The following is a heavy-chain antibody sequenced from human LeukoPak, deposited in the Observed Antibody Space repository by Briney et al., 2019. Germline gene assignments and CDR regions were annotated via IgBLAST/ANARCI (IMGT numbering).Heavy chain of an antibody. CDR2: IYYSGST. D-gene: IGHD3-3*01. CDR3: ARGSPFPVLRFLEWSPPKRFDP. J-gene: IGHJ5*02. Sequence: SETLSLTCTVSGGSISSYYWSWIRQPPGKGLEWIGYIYYSGSTYYNPSLKSRVTISVDTSKNQFSLKLSSVTAADTAVYYCARGSPFPVLRFLEWSPPKRFDPWGQGTLVTVSS. V-gene: IGHV4-59*12. CDR1: GGSISSYY.